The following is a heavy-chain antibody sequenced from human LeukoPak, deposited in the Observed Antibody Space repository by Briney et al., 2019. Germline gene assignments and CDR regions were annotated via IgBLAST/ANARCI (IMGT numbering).Heavy chain of an antibody. D-gene: IGHD1-26*01. CDR2: IKRDGRVT. CDR1: GFTFSSYW. J-gene: IGHJ3*02. V-gene: IGHV3-7*01. Sequence: GGSLRLSCAASGFTFSSYWMTWVRPAPGKGLEWVANIKRDGRVTNYVEFVRGRFTISSDNVKNSLFLQIDSLTAEDTAVYYCARDSTNSKSSDHYYDVFDIWGQGTMVAVSS. CDR3: ARDSTNSKSSDHYYDVFDI.